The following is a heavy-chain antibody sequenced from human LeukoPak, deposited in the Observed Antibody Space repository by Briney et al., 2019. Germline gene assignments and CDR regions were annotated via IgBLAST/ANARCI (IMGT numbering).Heavy chain of an antibody. D-gene: IGHD5-18*01. Sequence: SEALSLTCTVSGGSISSGGYYWSWIRQPPGKGREWIGYIYHSGSTYYNPSLKSRVTISVDRSKNQFSLKLSSVTAADTAVYYCARATAMDAYYYYYYMDVWGKGTTVTVSS. CDR1: GGSISSGGYY. CDR2: IYHSGST. V-gene: IGHV4-30-2*01. J-gene: IGHJ6*03. CDR3: ARATAMDAYYYYYYMDV.